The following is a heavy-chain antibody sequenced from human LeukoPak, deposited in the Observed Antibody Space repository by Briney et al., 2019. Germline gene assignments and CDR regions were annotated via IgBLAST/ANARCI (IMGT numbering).Heavy chain of an antibody. J-gene: IGHJ4*02. CDR1: GGSFSGYY. Sequence: SETLSLTCAVYGGSFSGYYWSWIRQPPGRGLEWIGEINHSGSTNYNPSLKSRVIISVDTSKNQFSLKLSSVTAADTAVYYCARGRSSRRAYFDYWGQGTLVTVSS. CDR3: ARGRSSRRAYFDY. D-gene: IGHD6-13*01. CDR2: INHSGST. V-gene: IGHV4-34*01.